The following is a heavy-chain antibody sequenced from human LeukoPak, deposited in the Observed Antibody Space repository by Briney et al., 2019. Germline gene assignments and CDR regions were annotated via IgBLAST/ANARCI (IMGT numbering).Heavy chain of an antibody. Sequence: GGSLRLSCAASGFTVSSNYTGWVRQAPGKGLEWVSVIYSGGSTYYADSVKGRFTISRDNSKNTLYLQMNSLRAEDTAVYYCARFDSADAFDIWGQGTMVTVSS. CDR3: ARFDSADAFDI. D-gene: IGHD3-22*01. CDR1: GFTVSSNY. V-gene: IGHV3-53*01. J-gene: IGHJ3*02. CDR2: IYSGGST.